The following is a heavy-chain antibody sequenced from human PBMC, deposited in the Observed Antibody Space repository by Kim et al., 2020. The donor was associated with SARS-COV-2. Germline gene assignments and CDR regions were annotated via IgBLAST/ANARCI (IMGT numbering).Heavy chain of an antibody. Sequence: SGPTLVNPTQTFTLTCTFSGLSLSTSGVGVGWIRQSPGKSLEWLAFIYWDDDKCYSPFLQTRITNTKDTSKNQVVLTMTNMDPVDTAPYYCAHRPSYAVTAFDYWGPGTLVTVSS. CDR1: GLSLSTSGVG. D-gene: IGHD2-21*02. CDR2: IYWDDDK. CDR3: AHRPSYAVTAFDY. V-gene: IGHV2-5*02. J-gene: IGHJ4*02.